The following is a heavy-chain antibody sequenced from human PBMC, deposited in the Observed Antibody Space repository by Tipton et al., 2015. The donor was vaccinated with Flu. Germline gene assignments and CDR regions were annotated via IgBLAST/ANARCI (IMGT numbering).Heavy chain of an antibody. CDR3: VRRVSGWSPVGYFDL. Sequence: VQLVQSGAEVKKPGESLKISCKGSGYSFTSYWIGWVRQMPGKGLEWMGIIYPGDSDTRYSPSFQGQVTISADKSISTAYLQWSSLKASDTAMYYWVRRVSGWSPVGYFDLWGRGTLVTVSS. CDR1: GYSFTSYW. J-gene: IGHJ2*01. CDR2: IYPGDSDT. V-gene: IGHV5-51*03. D-gene: IGHD6-19*01.